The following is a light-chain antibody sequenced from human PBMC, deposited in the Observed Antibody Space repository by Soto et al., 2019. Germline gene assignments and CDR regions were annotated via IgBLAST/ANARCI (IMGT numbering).Light chain of an antibody. CDR1: ISDVGGYNF. Sequence: QSALTQPASVSGSPGQSITISCTGTISDVGGYNFVSWYQQHPGKAPKLMIYEVSNRPSGISNRFPASKSGNTASLTISGLQAEDEADYYCSSFTSMSTPIIFGTGTKLTVL. J-gene: IGLJ1*01. CDR3: SSFTSMSTPII. V-gene: IGLV2-14*01. CDR2: EVS.